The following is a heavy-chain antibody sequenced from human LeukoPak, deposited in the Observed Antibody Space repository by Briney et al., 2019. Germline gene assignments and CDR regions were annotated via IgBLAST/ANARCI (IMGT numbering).Heavy chain of an antibody. V-gene: IGHV3-23*01. D-gene: IGHD6-19*01. J-gene: IGHJ4*02. CDR1: GFNFKYYG. Sequence: GSLRLSCEASGFNFKYYGMNWVRQAPGKGLEWGSAITATAGTTYYAASVKGRFTISRDITKNTLFLQMSSLRAEDTAVYYCAKGLDGSGMYGGIDSWGQGTLVIVSS. CDR2: ITATAGTT. CDR3: AKGLDGSGMYGGIDS.